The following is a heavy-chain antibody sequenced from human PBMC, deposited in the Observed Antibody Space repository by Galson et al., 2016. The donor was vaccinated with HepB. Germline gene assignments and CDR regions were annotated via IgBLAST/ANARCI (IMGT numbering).Heavy chain of an antibody. CDR1: SGSISSGGHS. CDR2: IYSSGST. V-gene: IGHV4-31*03. Sequence: TLSLTCSVSSGSISSGGHSWTWIRQHPDKALEWIGSIYSSGSTYSNPSLKIRLTISVDTSKNQFSLRLSLVTAADTAIYYCARGLKYSHSVYSDQWGQGTLVTVSS. D-gene: IGHD3-22*01. CDR3: ARGLKYSHSVYSDQ. J-gene: IGHJ4*02.